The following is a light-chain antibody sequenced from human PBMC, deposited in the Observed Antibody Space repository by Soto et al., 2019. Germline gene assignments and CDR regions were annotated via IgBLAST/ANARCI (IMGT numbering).Light chain of an antibody. J-gene: IGKJ2*01. CDR2: AAS. CDR3: QQSYRTPYT. V-gene: IGKV1-39*01. CDR1: QGISTH. Sequence: DIQMTQSPSSLSASVGDRVTITCRASQGISTHLVWYQQRQGRAPKLLIYAASSLLSGVPSRFSGSGSGTDFILTISSLQPEDFATYYCQQSYRTPYTFGQGTKLETK.